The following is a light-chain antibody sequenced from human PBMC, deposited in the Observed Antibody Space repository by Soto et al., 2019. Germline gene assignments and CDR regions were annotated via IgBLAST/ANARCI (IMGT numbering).Light chain of an antibody. Sequence: QSALAQPASVSGSPGQSITISCSGTSSDVGSYNHVAWYQQFPGKTPKLIIYKVTYRPSGVSHRFSASKSGNTASLTISGLQAEDEADYYCISYTGSSTSYVFGTGTKVTVL. CDR2: KVT. V-gene: IGLV2-14*01. CDR1: SSDVGSYNH. CDR3: ISYTGSSTSYV. J-gene: IGLJ1*01.